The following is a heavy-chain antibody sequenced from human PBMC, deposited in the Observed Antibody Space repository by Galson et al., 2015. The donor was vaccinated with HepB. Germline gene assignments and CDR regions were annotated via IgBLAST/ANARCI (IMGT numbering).Heavy chain of an antibody. CDR3: AREIFRDSSFWTYEHDAVDI. J-gene: IGHJ3*02. Sequence: SLRLSCAASGFTFSNYIMNWVRQAPGKGLEWVSYISSSSRTIYYADSVKGRFTISRDNAKNSLYLHMNSLRDEDTAVYYCAREIFRDSSFWTYEHDAVDIWGQGTMVTVSS. CDR2: ISSSSRTI. V-gene: IGHV3-48*02. D-gene: IGHD6-6*01. CDR1: GFTFSNYI.